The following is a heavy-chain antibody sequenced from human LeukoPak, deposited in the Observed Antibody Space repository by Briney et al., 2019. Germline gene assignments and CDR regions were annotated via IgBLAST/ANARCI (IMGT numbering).Heavy chain of an antibody. D-gene: IGHD2-2*01. J-gene: IGHJ4*02. Sequence: SETLSLTCTVSGGSISSYYWSWIRQPPGKGLEWIGYIYYSGSTNYNPSLKSRVTISVDTSKNQFSLKLSSVTAADTVVYYCARAGCSSTSCYWGWDFDYWGQGTLVTVSS. V-gene: IGHV4-59*12. CDR3: ARAGCSSTSCYWGWDFDY. CDR1: GGSISSYY. CDR2: IYYSGST.